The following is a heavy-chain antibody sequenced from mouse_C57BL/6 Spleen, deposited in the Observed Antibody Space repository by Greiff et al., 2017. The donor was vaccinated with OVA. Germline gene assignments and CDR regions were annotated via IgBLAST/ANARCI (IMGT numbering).Heavy chain of an antibody. D-gene: IGHD6-1*01. CDR2: ISDGGSYT. CDR3: AIEGLAFFAY. J-gene: IGHJ3*01. V-gene: IGHV5-4*01. Sequence: DVMLVESGGGLVKPGGSLKLSCAASGFTFSSYAMSWVRQTPEKRLEWVATISDGGSYTYYPDNVKGRFTISRDNAKNNLYLQRSHLKSEDTAMYYCAIEGLAFFAYWGQGTLVTVSA. CDR1: GFTFSSYA.